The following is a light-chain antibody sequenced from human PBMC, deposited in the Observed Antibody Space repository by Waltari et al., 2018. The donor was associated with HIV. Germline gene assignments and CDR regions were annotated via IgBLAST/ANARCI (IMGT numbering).Light chain of an antibody. CDR2: GAS. V-gene: IGKV1-17*02. CDR3: LQNNTFLIT. J-gene: IGKJ2*01. CDR1: QDIGHD. Sequence: DIQMTQSPSSLSASVGDRLSMTCRATQDIGHDLAWYQHRPGSGLRRLICGASTLQRVVPPRFIGRGSGTDFTLIINNLQPDDLATYYCLQNNTFLITFGQGTKVEI.